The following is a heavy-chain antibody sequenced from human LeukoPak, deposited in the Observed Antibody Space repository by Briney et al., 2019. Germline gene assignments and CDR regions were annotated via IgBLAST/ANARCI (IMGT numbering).Heavy chain of an antibody. CDR3: ARHDPVKAAQS. Sequence: SETLSLTCTVTARSISSYYWSWIRQPRGKGLECIGYINYSGNTKYNPCLKSRVTMSIDTSKNQFSLKLSSVTAADTATCYCARHDPVKAAQSWGQGTLVTVSS. V-gene: IGHV4-59*01. D-gene: IGHD3-16*02. J-gene: IGHJ5*02. CDR1: ARSISSYY. CDR2: INYSGNT.